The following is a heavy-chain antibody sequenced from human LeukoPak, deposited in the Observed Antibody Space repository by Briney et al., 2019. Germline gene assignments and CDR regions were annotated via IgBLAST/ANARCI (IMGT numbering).Heavy chain of an antibody. J-gene: IGHJ4*02. V-gene: IGHV3-74*01. Sequence: GSLSLSCAASGLTFSSHWMHWVRQAPGKGLVWVSRITNDGSSTTYADSVKGRFTISRDNTKNTLYLQMNSLRAEDTAVYYCARVGGDGYNLDYWGQGTLVTVSS. CDR2: ITNDGSST. CDR3: ARVGGDGYNLDY. D-gene: IGHD5-24*01. CDR1: GLTFSSHW.